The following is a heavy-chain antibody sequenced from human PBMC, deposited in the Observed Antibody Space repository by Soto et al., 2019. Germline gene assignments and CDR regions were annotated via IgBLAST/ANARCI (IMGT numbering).Heavy chain of an antibody. V-gene: IGHV4-38-2*02. D-gene: IGHD6-19*01. Sequence: SETLSLTCAVSGYSITSGYYWGWIRQPPGKGLEWMGTIHHTGGTYYNPSLKSRVTISLDKSKSQFSLRLISVTAADTAVYYCTREQSDDNYFDPWGQGTLVTVS. J-gene: IGHJ5*02. CDR1: GYSITSGYY. CDR2: IHHTGGT. CDR3: TREQSDDNYFDP.